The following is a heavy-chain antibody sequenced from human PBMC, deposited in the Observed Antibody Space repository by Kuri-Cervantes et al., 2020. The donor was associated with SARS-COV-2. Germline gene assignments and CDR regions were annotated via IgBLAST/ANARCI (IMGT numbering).Heavy chain of an antibody. CDR1: GGTFSSYA. CDR2: IIPILDIA. D-gene: IGHD6-19*01. V-gene: IGHV1-69*04. J-gene: IGHJ6*02. Sequence: SVKVSCKTSGGTFSSYAISWVRQAPGQGPEWMGRIIPILDIANSAQGLQDRVTITADKSTNTVYMELSSLRSGDTAVYYCARELYDSGWSQKRYYYYRMDVWGQGTTVTVSS. CDR3: ARELYDSGWSQKRYYYYRMDV.